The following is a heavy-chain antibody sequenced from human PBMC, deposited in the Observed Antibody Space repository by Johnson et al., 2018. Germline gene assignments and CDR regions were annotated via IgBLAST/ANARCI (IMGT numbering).Heavy chain of an antibody. J-gene: IGHJ6*02. CDR2: ISGSGGST. D-gene: IGHD2-2*01. CDR1: GFTFSSYA. CDR3: AKVPAAMLSSVPGGTYYYYYYGMDV. Sequence: VQLVESGGGLVQPGGSLRLSCAASGFTFSSYAMSWVRQAPGKGLEWVSAISGSGGSTYYADSVKGRFTISRDNSKNTLYLQMNSLRAEDTAVYYCAKVPAAMLSSVPGGTYYYYYYGMDVWGQGTTVTVSS. V-gene: IGHV3-23*04.